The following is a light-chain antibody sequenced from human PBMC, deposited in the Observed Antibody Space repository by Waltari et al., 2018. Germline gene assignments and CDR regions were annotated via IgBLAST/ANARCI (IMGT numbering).Light chain of an antibody. J-gene: IGLJ3*02. CDR2: SPN. CDR1: SGSVSTSYY. Sequence: QTVVTQEPSFSVSPGGTVTLTCGLSSGSVSTSYYPSWYQQTPGQAPPTLIYSPNTRSSGVPDRFSGSILGNKAALTITGAQADEESDYYCVLYMGSGIWVFGGGTKLTVL. V-gene: IGLV8-61*01. CDR3: VLYMGSGIWV.